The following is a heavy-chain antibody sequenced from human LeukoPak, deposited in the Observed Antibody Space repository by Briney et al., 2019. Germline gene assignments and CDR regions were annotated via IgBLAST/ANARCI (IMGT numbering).Heavy chain of an antibody. Sequence: PGGSLRLSCAASGFTFSSYWMSWVRQAPGKGLEWVANIRQDGSEKYYVDSVKGRFTISRDNAKNLLYLQMNSLRAEDTAVYYCARDSPERGYSYGPLNNYFDYWGQGTLVTVSS. CDR1: GFTFSSYW. J-gene: IGHJ4*02. D-gene: IGHD5-18*01. V-gene: IGHV3-7*01. CDR2: IRQDGSEK. CDR3: ARDSPERGYSYGPLNNYFDY.